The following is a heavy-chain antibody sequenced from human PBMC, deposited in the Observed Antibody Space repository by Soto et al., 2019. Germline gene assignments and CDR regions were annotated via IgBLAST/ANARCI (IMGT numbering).Heavy chain of an antibody. CDR1: GYTFTSYA. CDR3: ARGGKSSGPRYYYDSSGSTNNWFDP. Sequence: ASVKVSCKASGYTFTSYAMHWVRQAPGQRLEWMGWINAGNGNTKYSQKFQGRVTITRDTSASTAYMALSSLRSEDTAVYYCARGGKSSGPRYYYDSSGSTNNWFDPWGQGTLVTVSS. CDR2: INAGNGNT. J-gene: IGHJ5*02. V-gene: IGHV1-3*01. D-gene: IGHD3-22*01.